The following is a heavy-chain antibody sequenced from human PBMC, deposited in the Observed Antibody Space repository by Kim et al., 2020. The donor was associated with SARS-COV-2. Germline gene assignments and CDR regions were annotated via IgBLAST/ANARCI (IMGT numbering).Heavy chain of an antibody. J-gene: IGHJ4*01. CDR3: ATGQGASAWNGAFDY. Sequence: GGSLRLSCAASGFMFSHYAMNWVRQAPGKGLEWVSTITGSGGSTFYADSLKGRYTISRDNSKNILYLRMDSLTPDDTAVYYCATGQGASAWNGAFDYWG. V-gene: IGHV3-23*01. CDR2: ITGSGGST. CDR1: GFMFSHYA. D-gene: IGHD1-1*01.